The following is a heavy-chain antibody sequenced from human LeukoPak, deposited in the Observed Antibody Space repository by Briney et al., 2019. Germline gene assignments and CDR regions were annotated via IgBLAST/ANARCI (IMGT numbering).Heavy chain of an antibody. CDR3: ARELRRGGFDY. D-gene: IGHD3-10*01. Sequence: SETLSLTCAVYGGSFSGYYWSWIRQPPGKGLEWIGEINHSGSTNYNPSLKSRVTISVDKSKNQFSLKLSSVTAADTAVYYCARELRRGGFDYWGQGTLVTISS. CDR1: GGSFSGYY. J-gene: IGHJ4*02. V-gene: IGHV4-34*01. CDR2: INHSGST.